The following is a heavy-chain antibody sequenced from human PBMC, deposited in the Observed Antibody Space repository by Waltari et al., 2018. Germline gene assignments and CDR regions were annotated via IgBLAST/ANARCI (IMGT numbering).Heavy chain of an antibody. CDR3: ARVRTNDY. J-gene: IGHJ4*02. CDR1: GFTFSSYA. Sequence: QVQLVESGGGVVQPGRSLRLSCAASGFTFSSYARHWVRQAPGKGLEWVAVISYDGSNKYYADSVKGRFTISRDNSKNTLYLQMNSLRAEDTAVYYCARVRTNDYWGQGTLVTVSS. V-gene: IGHV3-30-3*01. CDR2: ISYDGSNK.